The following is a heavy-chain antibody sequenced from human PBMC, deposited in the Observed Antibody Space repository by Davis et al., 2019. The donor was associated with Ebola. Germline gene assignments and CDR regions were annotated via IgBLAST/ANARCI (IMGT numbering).Heavy chain of an antibody. CDR2: ITSDGSST. CDR1: GFTFSTYW. V-gene: IGHV3-74*01. Sequence: GESLKISCAASGFTFSTYWMHWVRQAPGKGLLWVSRITSDGSSTSYADSVKGRFTVSRDNAKNTLYLQMNSLRAEDTAVYYCARYYDNWHAIDYWGQGTLVTVSS. J-gene: IGHJ4*02. CDR3: ARYYDNWHAIDY. D-gene: IGHD3-22*01.